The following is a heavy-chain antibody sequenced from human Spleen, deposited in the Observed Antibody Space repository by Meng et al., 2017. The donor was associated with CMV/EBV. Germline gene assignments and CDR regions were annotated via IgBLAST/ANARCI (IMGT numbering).Heavy chain of an antibody. CDR2: IYRGDNT. CDR3: TGDSVSNPNLDY. D-gene: IGHD3-10*01. CDR1: GFNVRDKY. V-gene: IGHV3-66*01. J-gene: IGHJ4*02. Sequence: EVHLVESGXGSVQPGGSLRLSCAASGFNVRDKYMSWVRQAPGKGLEWVCIIYRGDNTYYIDSVKDRFTVSRDNSKNTMYLQMNSLRVEDTAVYYCTGDSVSNPNLDYWGQGTLVTVSS.